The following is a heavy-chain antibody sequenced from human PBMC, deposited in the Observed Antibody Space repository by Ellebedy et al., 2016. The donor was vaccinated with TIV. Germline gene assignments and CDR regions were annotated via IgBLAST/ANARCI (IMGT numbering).Heavy chain of an antibody. CDR1: GYDFTDYW. CDR2: IYPGDSDT. CDR3: ARHLGYADSEIDY. Sequence: GESLKISCKVSGYDFTDYWIGWVRHMPGKGLESMGIIYPGDSDTRYRPSFEGQVTISADKSVTTAYLEWSSLKASDTAMYYCARHLGYADSEIDYWGQGTLVTVSS. J-gene: IGHJ4*02. D-gene: IGHD4-17*01. V-gene: IGHV5-51*01.